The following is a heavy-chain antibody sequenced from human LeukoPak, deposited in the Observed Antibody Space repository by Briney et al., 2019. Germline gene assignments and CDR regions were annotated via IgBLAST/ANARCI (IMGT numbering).Heavy chain of an antibody. CDR1: GFTFSIYW. CDR3: VRDGPGGIEARKRYYGMDV. V-gene: IGHV3-7*03. J-gene: IGHJ6*02. Sequence: GGSLRLSCAASGFTFSIYWMSWVRQAPGKGLEWVASINQDGSEKYYVDSVKGRCTISRDIAKTSLYLQMSSLRAEDAAAYYCVRDGPGGIEARKRYYGMDVWGQGTTVSVSS. D-gene: IGHD6-6*01. CDR2: INQDGSEK.